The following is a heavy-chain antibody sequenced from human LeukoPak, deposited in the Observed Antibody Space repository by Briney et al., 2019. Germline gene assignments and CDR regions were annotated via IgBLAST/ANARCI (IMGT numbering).Heavy chain of an antibody. V-gene: IGHV3-30*18. CDR1: GFTFSSYG. J-gene: IGHJ6*04. D-gene: IGHD2-2*01. CDR3: AKDQGVVPAAMTLYYYYYGMDV. CDR2: ISYDGSNK. Sequence: GRSLRLSCAASGFTFSSYGMHWVRQAPGKGLEWVAVISYDGSNKYYADSVKGRFTISRDNSKNTLYLQMNSLRAEDTAVYYCAKDQGVVPAAMTLYYYYYGMDVWGKGTTVTVSS.